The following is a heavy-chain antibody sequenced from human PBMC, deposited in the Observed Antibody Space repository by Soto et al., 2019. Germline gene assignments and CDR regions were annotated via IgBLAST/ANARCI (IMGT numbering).Heavy chain of an antibody. J-gene: IGHJ6*02. CDR1: GGTFSSYA. CDR3: ASSVAKYYYYGMDV. CDR2: IIPIFGTA. D-gene: IGHD5-12*01. Sequence: QVQLVQSGAEVKKPGSSVKVSCKASGGTFSSYAISWVRQAPGQGLEWMAGIIPIFGTANYAQKFQGRVTIPADEPTSTAYMELSSLRSEDTAVYYCASSVAKYYYYGMDVWGQGTTVTVSS. V-gene: IGHV1-69*12.